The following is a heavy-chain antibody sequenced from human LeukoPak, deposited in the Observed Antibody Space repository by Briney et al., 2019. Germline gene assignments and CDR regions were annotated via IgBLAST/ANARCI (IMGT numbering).Heavy chain of an antibody. J-gene: IGHJ5*02. V-gene: IGHV4-34*01. CDR1: GGSFSGYY. D-gene: IGHD3-10*01. CDR3: ARALMTLVRGAPRTTWFDP. Sequence: SETLSLTCTVSGGSFSGYYWTWVRQAPGKGLEWIGEINDSGTTNYNASLNNRVTISVDPSKSEFSLKMTSLTAADTAVFYCARALMTLVRGAPRTTWFDPWGQGTLVTVSS. CDR2: INDSGTT.